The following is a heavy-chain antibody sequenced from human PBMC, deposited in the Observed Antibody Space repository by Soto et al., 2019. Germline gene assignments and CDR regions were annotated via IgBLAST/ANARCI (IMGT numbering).Heavy chain of an antibody. Sequence: QVQLVQSGAEVKKPGASVKVSCKASGYTFTSYGISWVRQAPGQGLEWMGWISAYNGNTNYAQKLQGRVTMTTDTATSTAYMELGSLRSDDTAVYYCARVDHSSSFPRPLGWFDPWGQGTLVTVSS. CDR1: GYTFTSYG. V-gene: IGHV1-18*01. D-gene: IGHD6-13*01. CDR2: ISAYNGNT. J-gene: IGHJ5*02. CDR3: ARVDHSSSFPRPLGWFDP.